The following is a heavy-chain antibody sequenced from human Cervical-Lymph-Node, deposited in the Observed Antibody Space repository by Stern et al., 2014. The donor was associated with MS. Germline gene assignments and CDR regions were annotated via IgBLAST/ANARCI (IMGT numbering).Heavy chain of an antibody. CDR2: IYYSGST. CDR3: ARLLSGWYRIFDY. Sequence: VQLQESGPGLVQPSETLSLTCTVSGGAISSYYWSWIRQPPGKGLEWIWDIYYSGSTNYNPSLQRRVPIIVDNSKNQFSLKLSSVTAADTAVYYCARLLSGWYRIFDYWGQGTLVTVSS. CDR1: GGAISSYY. J-gene: IGHJ4*02. D-gene: IGHD6-19*01. V-gene: IGHV4-59*01.